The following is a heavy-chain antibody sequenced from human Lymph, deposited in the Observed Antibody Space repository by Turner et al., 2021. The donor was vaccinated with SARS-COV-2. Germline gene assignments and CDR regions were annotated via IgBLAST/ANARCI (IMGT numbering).Heavy chain of an antibody. Sequence: QVQLVQSGAEVKKPGSSVKVSCKAFGGTFSSYAITWVRQAPGQGLEWMGGIIPILDIANYAQKFQGRVTITADKSTSTAYMELSSLRSEDTAVYYCARDSPYCSSTSCYDPWGQGTLVTVSS. CDR3: ARDSPYCSSTSCYDP. V-gene: IGHV1-69*10. CDR2: IIPILDIA. CDR1: GGTFSSYA. D-gene: IGHD2-2*01. J-gene: IGHJ5*02.